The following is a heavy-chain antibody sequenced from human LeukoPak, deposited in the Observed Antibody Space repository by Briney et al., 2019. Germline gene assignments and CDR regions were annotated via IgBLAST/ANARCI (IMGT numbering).Heavy chain of an antibody. CDR3: ARSSGGWYYYYMDV. CDR2: MNPNTGDT. V-gene: IGHV1-8*01. D-gene: IGHD6-19*01. CDR1: GYIFTSYH. Sequence: WASVKVSCKASGYIFTSYHINWVRQAAGQGLEWMGWMNPNTGDTGYAQKFKGRVTMTRNTSISTAYMELSSLRSEDTAVYYCARSSGGWYYYYMDVWGKGTTVTVSS. J-gene: IGHJ6*03.